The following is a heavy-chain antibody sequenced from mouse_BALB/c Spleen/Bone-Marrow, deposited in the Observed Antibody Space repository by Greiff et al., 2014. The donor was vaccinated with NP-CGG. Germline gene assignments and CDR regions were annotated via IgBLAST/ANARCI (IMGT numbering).Heavy chain of an antibody. D-gene: IGHD1-1*01. J-gene: IGHJ1*01. CDR1: GFNIKDTY. CDR3: TRPSFYYGSSYWYFDV. V-gene: IGHV14-3*02. CDR2: IDPANGDT. Sequence: EVKLQESGSELVKPGASVKLSCAASGFNIKDTYMHWVKQRPEQGLEWIGRIDPANGDTKYDPKFQGKATITADTSSNTAYLQRSSLTSEDTAVYYCTRPSFYYGSSYWYFDVWGAGTTVTVSS.